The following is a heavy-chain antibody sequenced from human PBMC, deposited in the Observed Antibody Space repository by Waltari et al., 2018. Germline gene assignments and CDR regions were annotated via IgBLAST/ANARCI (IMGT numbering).Heavy chain of an antibody. V-gene: IGHV1-8*01. J-gene: IGHJ6*02. CDR2: GNPNSGNT. CDR1: GYTFTSYD. CDR3: ARVEVGRYYYYGMDV. Sequence: QVQLVQSGAEVKKPGASVKVSCKASGYTFTSYDINWVRQATGQGLEWMGWGNPNSGNTGYAQKVKGRVTRTRNTSISTAYMELSSLRSEDTAVYYCARVEVGRYYYYGMDVWGQGTTVTVSS.